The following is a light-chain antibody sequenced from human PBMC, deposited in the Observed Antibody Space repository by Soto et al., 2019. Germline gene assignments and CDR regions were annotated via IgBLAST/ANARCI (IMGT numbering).Light chain of an antibody. J-gene: IGLJ3*02. CDR3: SSYAVGSTRV. Sequence: QSALTQPASVSGSPGQSITISCTGTSGDVGSYNLVSWYQQHPGKGPKLLIYEDNKRPSGVSNRFSVSKSGNTAPLTISGLQAADEADYYCSSYAVGSTRVFGGGTKVTVL. CDR1: SGDVGSYNL. CDR2: EDN. V-gene: IGLV2-23*01.